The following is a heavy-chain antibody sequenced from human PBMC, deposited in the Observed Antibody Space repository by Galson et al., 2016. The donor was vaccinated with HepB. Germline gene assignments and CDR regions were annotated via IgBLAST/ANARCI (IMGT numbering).Heavy chain of an antibody. D-gene: IGHD1-7*01. CDR1: GDSVSSSSAN. CDR2: TYYKSKWYY. J-gene: IGHJ4*02. CDR3: ARTSPFNTGTFDY. V-gene: IGHV6-1*01. Sequence: CAISGDSVSSSSANWNWIRQSPSRGLEWLGRTYYKSKWYYDYAVSVNSRITINPDTSKNQFSLQLTSMTPEDTAVYYCARTSPFNTGTFDYWGQGTLVTVSS.